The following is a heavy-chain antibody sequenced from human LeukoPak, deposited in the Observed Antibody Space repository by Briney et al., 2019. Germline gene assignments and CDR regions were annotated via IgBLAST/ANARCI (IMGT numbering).Heavy chain of an antibody. CDR3: VRDHGGY. Sequence: LGGSLRLSCVASGFTFSNYWMNRVRQAPGKGLEWVANIKVDGSEKYYVDSVKGRFTISRDNAGNSLYLQMNSLRVEDTAVYYCVRDHGGYWGQGTLVTVSS. J-gene: IGHJ4*02. D-gene: IGHD3-16*01. V-gene: IGHV3-7*01. CDR2: IKVDGSEK. CDR1: GFTFSNYW.